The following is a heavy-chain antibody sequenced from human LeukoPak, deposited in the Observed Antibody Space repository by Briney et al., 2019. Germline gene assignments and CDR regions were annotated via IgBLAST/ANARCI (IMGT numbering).Heavy chain of an antibody. V-gene: IGHV4-59*01. CDR2: IYYSGST. J-gene: IGHJ3*02. D-gene: IGHD6-6*01. Sequence: SEALSLTCTVSGGSISSYYWSWIRQPPGKGLEWIGYIYYSGSTNYNPSLKSRVTISVDTSKNQFSLKLSSVTAADTAVYYCARTCPARGGAFDIWGQGTIVTVSS. CDR1: GGSISSYY. CDR3: ARTCPARGGAFDI.